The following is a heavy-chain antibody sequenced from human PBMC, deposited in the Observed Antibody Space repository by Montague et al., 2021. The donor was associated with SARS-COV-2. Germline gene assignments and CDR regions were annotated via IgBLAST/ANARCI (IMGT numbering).Heavy chain of an antibody. V-gene: IGHV3-7*01. Sequence: SLRLSCAASGFPFSTSWMNWVRQTPEKGLEWVANIDPDGSTKSYVDSVKGRVTMTRDNAKNSLSLHINSLRVDDTAVYYCAGWFGEQNVWGQGTRSPSP. D-gene: IGHD3-10*01. CDR2: IDPDGSTK. J-gene: IGHJ6*02. CDR3: AGWFGEQNV. CDR1: GFPFSTSW.